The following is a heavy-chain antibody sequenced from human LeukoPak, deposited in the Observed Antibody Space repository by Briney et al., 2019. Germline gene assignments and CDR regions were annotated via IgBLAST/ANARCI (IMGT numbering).Heavy chain of an antibody. CDR2: INPNSGNT. D-gene: IGHD2-2*01. CDR3: ARGPDIVVVPGYMDV. CDR1: GGTFGSYP. V-gene: IGHV1-8*03. J-gene: IGHJ6*03. Sequence: GPSVKVPCKASGGTFGSYPINWVRQAPGQGLEWMGWINPNSGNTGYAQKFQGRVTITRNTSISTAYMELSSLRSEDTAVYYCARGPDIVVVPGYMDVWGKGTTVTVSS.